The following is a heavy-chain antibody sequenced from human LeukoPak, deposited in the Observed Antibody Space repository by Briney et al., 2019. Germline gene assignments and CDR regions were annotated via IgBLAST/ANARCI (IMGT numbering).Heavy chain of an antibody. CDR3: AKDPYSSSWSDYYGMDV. V-gene: IGHV3-23*01. D-gene: IGHD6-13*01. CDR1: GFTFSSSA. Sequence: GGSLRLSCAASGFTFSSSAMSWVRQVPGKGLGWVSGISASGGSTSYADSVRGRFTISRDNSKNTLYVQMNSLRDEDTAVYYCAKDPYSSSWSDYYGMDVWGQGTTVTVSS. CDR2: ISASGGST. J-gene: IGHJ6*02.